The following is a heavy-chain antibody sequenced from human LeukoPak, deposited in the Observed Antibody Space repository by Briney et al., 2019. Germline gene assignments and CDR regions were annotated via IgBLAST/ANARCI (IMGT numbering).Heavy chain of an antibody. CDR2: IIPIFGTA. CDR3: ARGDYDSSGYYYPPDY. D-gene: IGHD3-22*01. CDR1: GGTFSSYA. Sequence: GASVKVSCKASGGTFSSYAIGWVRQAPGQGLEWMGGIIPIFGTANYAQKFQGRVTITTDESTSTAYMELSSLRSEDTAVYYCARGDYDSSGYYYPPDYWGQGTLVTVSS. V-gene: IGHV1-69*05. J-gene: IGHJ4*02.